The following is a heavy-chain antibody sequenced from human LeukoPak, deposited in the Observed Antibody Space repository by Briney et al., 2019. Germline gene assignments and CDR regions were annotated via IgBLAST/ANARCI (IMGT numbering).Heavy chain of an antibody. CDR1: GYTFTSYG. CDR3: ATAGNQFRAAAGPLYFDY. Sequence: ASVKVSCKASGYTFTSYGISWVRQAPGQGLEWMGWISAYNGNTNYAQKLQGRVTMTEDTSTDTAYMELSSLRSEDTAVYYCATAGNQFRAAAGPLYFDYWGQGTLVTVFS. D-gene: IGHD6-13*01. J-gene: IGHJ4*02. V-gene: IGHV1-18*01. CDR2: ISAYNGNT.